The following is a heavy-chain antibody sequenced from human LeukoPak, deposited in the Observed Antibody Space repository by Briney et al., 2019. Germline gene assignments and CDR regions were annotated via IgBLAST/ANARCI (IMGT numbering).Heavy chain of an antibody. Sequence: GGSLRLSCAASGFTVSSNYMSWVRQAPGKGLEWGSDIYSGGSTYYADSVKGRFTISRDNSKNTLYLQMNSLRAEDTAVYYCARQGADPKGYYYYYMDVWGKGTTVTVSS. CDR3: ARQGADPKGYYYYYMDV. CDR2: IYSGGST. CDR1: GFTVSSNY. D-gene: IGHD3-16*01. V-gene: IGHV3-53*01. J-gene: IGHJ6*03.